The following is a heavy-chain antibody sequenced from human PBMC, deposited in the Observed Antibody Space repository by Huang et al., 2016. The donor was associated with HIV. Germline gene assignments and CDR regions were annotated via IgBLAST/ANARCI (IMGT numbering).Heavy chain of an antibody. CDR2: IKNSGNA. J-gene: IGHJ1*01. CDR3: ARGLRFCRGGDCFPTLFQH. D-gene: IGHD2-21*02. Sequence: QVRLEQWGAGLLKPSETLSLTCAVYGGSFGGYQWTWIRQSRGEGLEWIGEIKNSGNATSNPSLKTRVTRTGYMSKNQFSLKMTSLTVTDTAVYFCARGLRFCRGGDCFPTLFQHWSQG. CDR1: GGSFGGYQ. V-gene: IGHV4-34*02.